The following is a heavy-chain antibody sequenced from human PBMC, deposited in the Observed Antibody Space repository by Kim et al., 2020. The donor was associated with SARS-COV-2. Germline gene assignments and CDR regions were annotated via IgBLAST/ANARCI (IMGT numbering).Heavy chain of an antibody. Sequence: GGSLRLSCAASGFTFDDYAMHWVRQAPGKGLEWVSLISGDGGSTYYADSVKGRFTISRDNSKNSLYLQMNSLRTEDTALYYCAKELVPDITMIVVVTRSSYGMVVWGQGTTVTVSS. CDR2: ISGDGGST. CDR3: AKELVPDITMIVVVTRSSYGMVV. J-gene: IGHJ6*02. D-gene: IGHD3-22*01. CDR1: GFTFDDYA. V-gene: IGHV3-43*02.